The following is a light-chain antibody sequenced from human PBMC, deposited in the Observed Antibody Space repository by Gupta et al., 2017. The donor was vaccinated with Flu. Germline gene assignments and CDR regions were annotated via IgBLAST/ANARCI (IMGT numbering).Light chain of an antibody. J-gene: IGLJ3*02. CDR2: DVS. CDR3: CSYAGNYRV. Sequence: GTSSDVGGYNYVSWYQQHPGKAPKFMIYDVSKRPSGVPDRFSGSKSGNTASLTISGLQAEDEADYYCCSYAGNYRVFGGGTKLTVL. CDR1: SSDVGGYNY. V-gene: IGLV2-11*02.